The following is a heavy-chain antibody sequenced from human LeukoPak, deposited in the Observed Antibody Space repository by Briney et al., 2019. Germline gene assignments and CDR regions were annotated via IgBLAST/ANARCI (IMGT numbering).Heavy chain of an antibody. V-gene: IGHV3-23*01. J-gene: IGHJ4*02. CDR2: SGSGGST. D-gene: IGHD3-3*01. CDR1: GFXFSSYA. Sequence: GGSLRLSCAASGFXFSSYAISWVRQAPGKGLEWVSGSGSGGSTYYADSVKGRFTISRDNSKNTLYLQMNSLRAEDTAVYYCAKDFWSGYYPNYWGQGTLVTVSS. CDR3: AKDFWSGYYPNY.